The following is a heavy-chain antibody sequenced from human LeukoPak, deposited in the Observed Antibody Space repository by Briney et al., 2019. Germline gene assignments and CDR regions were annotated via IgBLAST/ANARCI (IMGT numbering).Heavy chain of an antibody. J-gene: IGHJ4*02. V-gene: IGHV3-30*02. D-gene: IGHD2-21*01. CDR2: IRYDGSNK. CDR1: GFTFSSYG. CDR3: AKFVVVPTRFFDY. Sequence: GGSLRLSCAASGFTFSSYGMHWVRQAPGKGLEWVAFIRYDGSNKYYADSVKGRFTISRDNSKNTLYLQMNSLRAEDTAVYYCAKFVVVPTRFFDYWGQGTLVTVSS.